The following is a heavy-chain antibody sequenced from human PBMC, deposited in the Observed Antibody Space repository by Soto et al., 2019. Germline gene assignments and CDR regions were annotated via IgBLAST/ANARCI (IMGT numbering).Heavy chain of an antibody. CDR3: ARDRKGTETVPAAAIPGNNDACDI. Sequence: PSETLSLTCTVSGGSISSYYWSWIRQPPGRGLEWIGHIYYSGSTNYNPSLKSRVTISVDTSKNQFSLKLSSVTAADTAVYYCARDRKGTETVPAAAIPGNNDACDIWGRGTMVTVSS. V-gene: IGHV4-59*01. J-gene: IGHJ3*02. D-gene: IGHD2-2*01. CDR2: IYYSGST. CDR1: GGSISSYY.